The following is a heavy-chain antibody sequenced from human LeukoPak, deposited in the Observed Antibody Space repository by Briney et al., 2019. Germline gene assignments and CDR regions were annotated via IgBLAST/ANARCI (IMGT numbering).Heavy chain of an antibody. J-gene: IGHJ4*02. Sequence: SETLSLTCTVSGGSISTSSYYWGWVRQPPGKGLEWIGNIFYSGSTYYSPSLKSRVTISLDTSRNQFSLKLSSVTAADTAVYYCARGSRNYDYVWGSYRLSPLDYWGQGTLVTVSS. CDR3: ARGSRNYDYVWGSYRLSPLDY. D-gene: IGHD3-16*02. CDR2: IFYSGST. CDR1: GGSISTSSYY. V-gene: IGHV4-39*07.